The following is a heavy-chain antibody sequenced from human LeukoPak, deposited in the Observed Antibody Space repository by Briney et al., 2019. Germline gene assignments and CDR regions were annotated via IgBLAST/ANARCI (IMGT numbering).Heavy chain of an antibody. CDR1: GFTFDDYG. D-gene: IGHD4-17*01. J-gene: IGHJ4*02. V-gene: IGHV3-20*04. CDR3: AKDSDPDYGDYEGTYDY. Sequence: PGGSLRLSCAASGFTFDDYGMSWVRQAPGKGLEWVSGINWNGGRTGYADSVKGRFTISRDNAKNSLYLQMNSLRAEDTALYYCAKDSDPDYGDYEGTYDYWGQGTLVTVSS. CDR2: INWNGGRT.